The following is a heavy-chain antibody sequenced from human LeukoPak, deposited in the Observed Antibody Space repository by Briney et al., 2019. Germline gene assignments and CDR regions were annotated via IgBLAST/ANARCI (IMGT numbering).Heavy chain of an antibody. D-gene: IGHD6-25*01. CDR2: INPSGGST. J-gene: IGHJ5*02. V-gene: IGHV1-46*01. CDR3: ARDSLRTAIAAAGGNWFDP. Sequence: ASVKVSCKASGYTFTNYHMHWVRQAPGQGLEWVGIINPSGGSTTYAQKFQGRVTMTRDTSTSTVYMDLNSLGSEDTAVYYCARDSLRTAIAAAGGNWFDPWGQGTLVTVSS. CDR1: GYTFTNYH.